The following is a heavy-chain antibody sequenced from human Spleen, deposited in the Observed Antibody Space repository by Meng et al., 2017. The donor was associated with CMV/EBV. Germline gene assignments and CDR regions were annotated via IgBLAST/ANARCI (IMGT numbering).Heavy chain of an antibody. Sequence: DSISRGDYHWSWIRQPPGKGLEWMGNIYHSGPTNYSPSLKSRLTISIDTSKNQFSLRLTFVTAADTAVYYCARDRANLKKYNWFDPWGQGTLVTVSS. CDR3: ARDRANLKKYNWFDP. CDR2: IYHSGPT. CDR1: DSISRGDYH. D-gene: IGHD3-10*01. V-gene: IGHV4-30-4*08. J-gene: IGHJ5*02.